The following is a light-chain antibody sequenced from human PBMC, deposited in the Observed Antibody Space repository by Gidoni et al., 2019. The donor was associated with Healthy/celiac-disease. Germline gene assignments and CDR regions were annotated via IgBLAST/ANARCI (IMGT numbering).Light chain of an antibody. CDR3: QSYDSSLSGVV. Sequence: QSVLTQPPSVSGAPGQRVTISCTWSSSNIGAGYDVHWYHQLPGTAPKILIYGNSNRPSGVPDRFSGSKSGTSASLAITGLQAEDEADYYCQSYDSSLSGVVFGGGTKLTVL. CDR2: GNS. J-gene: IGLJ2*01. CDR1: SSNIGAGYD. V-gene: IGLV1-40*01.